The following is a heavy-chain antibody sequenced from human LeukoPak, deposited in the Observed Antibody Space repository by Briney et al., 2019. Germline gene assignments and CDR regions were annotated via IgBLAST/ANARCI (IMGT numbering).Heavy chain of an antibody. D-gene: IGHD1-1*01. CDR3: ARDPYNGAYSEGYYYYYMDV. V-gene: IGHV3-21*01. J-gene: IGHJ6*03. CDR1: GITFSNYN. Sequence: GGSLRLSCAAPGITFSNYNMNWVRQAPGKGLEWISSITSSSSYTFYADSVKGRFTISRDNAKNSLYLQMNSLRVEDTAIYYCARDPYNGAYSEGYYYYYMDVWGKGTTVTVSS. CDR2: ITSSSSYT.